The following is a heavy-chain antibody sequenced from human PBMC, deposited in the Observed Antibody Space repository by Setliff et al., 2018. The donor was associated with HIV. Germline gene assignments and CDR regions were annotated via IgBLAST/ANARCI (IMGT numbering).Heavy chain of an antibody. CDR3: ARDRKISAAGRPYYYYGMDV. D-gene: IGHD6-13*01. CDR2: ISAYNGNT. V-gene: IGHV1-18*01. J-gene: IGHJ6*02. CDR1: GYTFTSYG. Sequence: ASVKVSCKVSGYTFTSYGISWVRQAPGQGLEWMGWISAYNGNTNYAQKLQGRVTMTTDTSTSTAYMELRSLRSDDTAAYYCARDRKISAAGRPYYYYGMDVWGQGTTVTVSS.